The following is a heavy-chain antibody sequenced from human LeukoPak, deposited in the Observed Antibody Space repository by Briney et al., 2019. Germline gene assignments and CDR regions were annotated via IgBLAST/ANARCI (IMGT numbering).Heavy chain of an antibody. V-gene: IGHV4-59*01. Sequence: SETLSLTCTVSGDSINKYFWSWLRQSPGKGLEWIGYISHSGNTNYNPSLKSRVTISLDKSNNQFSLRLSSVTAADTAVYYCARAGPESLSWRYYIDFWGQGILVTVSS. CDR1: GDSINKYF. D-gene: IGHD6-13*01. J-gene: IGHJ4*02. CDR3: ARAGPESLSWRYYIDF. CDR2: ISHSGNT.